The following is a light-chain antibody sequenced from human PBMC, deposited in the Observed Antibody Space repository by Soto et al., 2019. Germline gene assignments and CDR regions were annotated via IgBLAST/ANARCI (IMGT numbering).Light chain of an antibody. CDR2: EVI. J-gene: IGLJ2*01. V-gene: IGLV2-8*01. Sequence: QSALTQPPSASGSPGQSVTISCTGTSSDVGGYNYVSWYQQHPGKAPKLMIYEVIKRPSGVPDRFSGSKSGNRASLTVSGLQAEDEADYYCSSYAGSNNIMIFGGGTKLTV. CDR3: SSYAGSNNIMI. CDR1: SSDVGGYNY.